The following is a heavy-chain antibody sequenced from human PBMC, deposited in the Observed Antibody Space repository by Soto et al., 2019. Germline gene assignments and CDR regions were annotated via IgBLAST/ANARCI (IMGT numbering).Heavy chain of an antibody. J-gene: IGHJ4*02. CDR2: IWYDGSNK. D-gene: IGHD2-15*01. Sequence: QVQLVESGGGVVQPGRSLRLSCAASGFTFSRYGMHWVRQAPGKGLEWVAVIWYDGSNKYYADYVKGRFTISRDNSKNTLYLQVNSLRAEDTAVYYCAREGTYCSGGSCYPHFDSWGQGTLVTVSS. V-gene: IGHV3-33*01. CDR3: AREGTYCSGGSCYPHFDS. CDR1: GFTFSRYG.